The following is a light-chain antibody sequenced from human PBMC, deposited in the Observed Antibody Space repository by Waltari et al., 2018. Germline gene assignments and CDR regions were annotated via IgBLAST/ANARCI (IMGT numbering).Light chain of an antibody. CDR2: DVS. Sequence: QSALTQPASVSGSPGQSVTIFCAGTSNDVGGYNSVSWYQEHPVQAPRVIIYDVSGRPSGVSDRFSGSKSGNTASLTISGLQAEDEADYYCSSQSSNDVVLFGGGTKLTVL. CDR1: SNDVGGYNS. V-gene: IGLV2-14*01. CDR3: SSQSSNDVVL. J-gene: IGLJ2*01.